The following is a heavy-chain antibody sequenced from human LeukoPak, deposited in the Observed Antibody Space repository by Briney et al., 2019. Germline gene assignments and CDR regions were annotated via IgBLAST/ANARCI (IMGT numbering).Heavy chain of an antibody. V-gene: IGHV3-23*01. CDR2: ISGSGGST. Sequence: GGSLRLSCAASGFTFSSYAMSWVRQAPGKGLEWVSAISGSGGSTYYADSVKGRFTISRDNSKNTLYLQMNSLRAEDTAVYYCAKADGSGYSYGYYDWYYYYMDVWGKGTTVTVSS. J-gene: IGHJ6*03. D-gene: IGHD5-18*01. CDR3: AKADGSGYSYGYYDWYYYYMDV. CDR1: GFTFSSYA.